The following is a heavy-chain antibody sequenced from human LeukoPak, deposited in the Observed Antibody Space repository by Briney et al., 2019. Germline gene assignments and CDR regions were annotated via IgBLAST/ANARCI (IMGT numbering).Heavy chain of an antibody. Sequence: GASVKVSCKASGGTFSSYAISWVRQAPGQGLEWMGGIIPIFGTANYAQKFQGRVTITTDESTSTAYMELSSLRSEDTAVYYCARDPGYSSSPGVDYWGQGTLVTVSS. CDR1: GGTFSSYA. V-gene: IGHV1-69*05. D-gene: IGHD6-6*01. J-gene: IGHJ4*02. CDR2: IIPIFGTA. CDR3: ARDPGYSSSPGVDY.